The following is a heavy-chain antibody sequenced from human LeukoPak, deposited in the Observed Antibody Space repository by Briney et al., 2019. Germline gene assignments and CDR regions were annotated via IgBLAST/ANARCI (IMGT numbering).Heavy chain of an antibody. Sequence: SETLSLTCTVSGVSMSGDSFYWTWLRQPAGKGLEWIGRIYSSGTRKINPSLKSRVIISVDTSKNQFSLKLTSVTAVDTAVYYFASSNYYFDAFDIWGRGARVLVSS. CDR3: ASSNYYFDAFDI. V-gene: IGHV4-61*02. D-gene: IGHD2/OR15-2a*01. CDR2: IYSSGTR. J-gene: IGHJ3*02. CDR1: GVSMSGDSFY.